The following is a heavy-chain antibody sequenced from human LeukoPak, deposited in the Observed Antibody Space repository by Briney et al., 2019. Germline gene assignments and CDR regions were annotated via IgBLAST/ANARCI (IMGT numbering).Heavy chain of an antibody. CDR3: AAGHYYDKALDAFDI. D-gene: IGHD3-22*01. CDR2: IIPILGIA. J-gene: IGHJ3*02. Sequence: SVKVSCKASGGTFSSYAISWVRQAPGQGLEWMGRIIPILGIANYAQKFQGRVTITADKSTSTAYMELSSLRSEDTAVCYCAAGHYYDKALDAFDIWGQGTMVTVSS. V-gene: IGHV1-69*04. CDR1: GGTFSSYA.